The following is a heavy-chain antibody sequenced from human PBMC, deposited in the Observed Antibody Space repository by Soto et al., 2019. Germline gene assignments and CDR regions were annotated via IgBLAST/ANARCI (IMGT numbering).Heavy chain of an antibody. CDR2: ISDSGST. V-gene: IGHV3-23*01. CDR1: GFTFSRYA. J-gene: IGHJ4*02. CDR3: ARGGLGACSTTSFLFHFDY. Sequence: EVQLLGSGGGLVQPGGSLRLSCTASGFTFSRYAMSWVRQAPGKGLEWVSTISDSGSTYYAESVKGRLTISRDNSKHTLYMQMKSVRAEDTAVYYCARGGLGACSTTSFLFHFDYWGLGALVTVSS. D-gene: IGHD2-2*01.